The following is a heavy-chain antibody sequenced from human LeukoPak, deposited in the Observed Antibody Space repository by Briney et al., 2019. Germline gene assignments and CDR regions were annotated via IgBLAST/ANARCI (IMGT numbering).Heavy chain of an antibody. CDR3: ARDSSAYPYYFDY. V-gene: IGHV3-23*01. CDR2: ISGSGGST. D-gene: IGHD3-22*01. CDR1: GFTFSSYG. J-gene: IGHJ4*02. Sequence: GGSLRLSCAASGFTFSSYGMAWVRQAPGKGLEWVSAISGSGGSTYYADSVKGRFTISRDNSKNTLYLQMNSLRAEDTAVYYCARDSSAYPYYFDYWGQGTLVTVSS.